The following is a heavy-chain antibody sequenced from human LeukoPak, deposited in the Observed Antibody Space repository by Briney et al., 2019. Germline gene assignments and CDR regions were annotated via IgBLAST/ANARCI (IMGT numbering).Heavy chain of an antibody. CDR2: INSDYSST. CDR3: ARGDDVGDYLDY. Sequence: GGSLRLSCAAAEFTYSRYWMHLVRQARGKGLVWVSRINSDYSSTSYADSVKGRFTISRDNVKSTLYLQMNSLRAEDTAVYYCARGDDVGDYLDYWGQGTLVSVSS. D-gene: IGHD3-16*01. CDR1: EFTYSRYW. V-gene: IGHV3-74*01. J-gene: IGHJ4*02.